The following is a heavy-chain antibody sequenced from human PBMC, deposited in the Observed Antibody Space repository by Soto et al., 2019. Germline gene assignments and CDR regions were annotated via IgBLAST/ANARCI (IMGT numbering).Heavy chain of an antibody. D-gene: IGHD5-12*01. V-gene: IGHV1-18*01. Sequence: QVQLVQSGAEVKKPGASVKVSCKASGYTFTSYGISWVRQAPGQGLEWMGWISAYNGNTNYAQKLQGRVTMTTDTSTSTAYRGLRSLRSDATALYYCAGVAFIEAPSYYYYGMDVWGQGTTVTVSS. J-gene: IGHJ6*02. CDR2: ISAYNGNT. CDR3: AGVAFIEAPSYYYYGMDV. CDR1: GYTFTSYG.